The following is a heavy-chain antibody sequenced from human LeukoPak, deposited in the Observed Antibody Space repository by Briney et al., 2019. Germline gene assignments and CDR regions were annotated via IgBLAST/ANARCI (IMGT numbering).Heavy chain of an antibody. D-gene: IGHD5-12*01. CDR2: IYYSGST. Sequence: SETLSLTCIVSGGSISSDYWSWIRQPPGKGLEWIGSIYYSGSTYYNPSLKSRVTISVDTSKNQFSLKLSSVTAADTAVYYCARVGWLRYYYYYMDVWGKGTTVTVSS. CDR3: ARVGWLRYYYYYMDV. J-gene: IGHJ6*03. CDR1: GGSISSDY. V-gene: IGHV4-59*12.